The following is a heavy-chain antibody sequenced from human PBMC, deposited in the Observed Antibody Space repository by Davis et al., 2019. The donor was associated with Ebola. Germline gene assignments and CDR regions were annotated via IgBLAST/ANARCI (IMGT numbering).Heavy chain of an antibody. CDR3: GRHQGEDGSNPKPVDC. J-gene: IGHJ4*02. V-gene: IGHV4-39*01. CDR1: GASIRSNYY. Sequence: PSETLSLTCSVSGASIRSNYYWAWIRQPPGKGLEWIGAIHYSGITYYNPSLKSRVTISVDSSEGQFSLRVSSVTAADTAVYYCGRHQGEDGSNPKPVDCWGQGTLVVVSS. CDR2: IHYSGIT. D-gene: IGHD1-26*01.